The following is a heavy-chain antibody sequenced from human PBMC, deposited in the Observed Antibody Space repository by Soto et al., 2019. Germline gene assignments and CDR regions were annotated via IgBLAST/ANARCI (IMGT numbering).Heavy chain of an antibody. D-gene: IGHD3-3*01. V-gene: IGHV1-18*01. CDR1: GYTFTMYG. Sequence: ASVNVPCEASGYTFTMYGISWVLQAPGQGLEWMGWISAYNGNTNYAQKLQGRVTMTTDTSTSTAYMELRSLRSDDTAVYYCARDFGVVTVGWFDPWGQGTLVTVSS. CDR2: ISAYNGNT. CDR3: ARDFGVVTVGWFDP. J-gene: IGHJ5*02.